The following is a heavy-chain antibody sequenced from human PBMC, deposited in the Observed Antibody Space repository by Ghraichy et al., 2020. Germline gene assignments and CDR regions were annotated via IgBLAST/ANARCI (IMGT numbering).Heavy chain of an antibody. V-gene: IGHV4-59*01. CDR3: ARELYYYDSSGPVFDY. CDR1: GGSISSYY. Sequence: SETLPLTCTVSGGSISSYYWSWIRQPPGKGLEWIGYIYYSGSTKYNPSLKSRVTISVDTSKNQFSLKLSSVTAADTAVYYCARELYYYDSSGPVFDYWGQGTLVTVSS. D-gene: IGHD3-22*01. J-gene: IGHJ4*02. CDR2: IYYSGST.